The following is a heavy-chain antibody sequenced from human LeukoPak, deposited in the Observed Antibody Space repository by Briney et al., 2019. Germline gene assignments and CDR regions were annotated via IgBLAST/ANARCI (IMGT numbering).Heavy chain of an antibody. V-gene: IGHV1-46*01. D-gene: IGHD4-11*01. CDR1: GYTFTSYY. CDR3: AREMSRTTVAHYWYFDL. J-gene: IGHJ2*01. Sequence: ASVKVSCKASGYTFTSYYMHWVRQAPGQGLEWMGIINPSGGSTSYAQKFQGRVTMTRDTSTSTVYMELSSLRSEDTAVYYCAREMSRTTVAHYWYFDLWGRGTLVTVSS. CDR2: INPSGGST.